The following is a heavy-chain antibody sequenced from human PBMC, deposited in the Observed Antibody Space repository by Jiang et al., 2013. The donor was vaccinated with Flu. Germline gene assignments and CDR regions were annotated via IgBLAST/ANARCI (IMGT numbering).Heavy chain of an antibody. CDR2: TYYRSKWYN. Sequence: QTLSLTCAISGDSVSSNSAAWNWIRQSPSRGLEWLGRTYYRSKWYNDYAVSVKSRISINPDTSKNQVSLQLISVTPEDTAVYYCVRPLSGGSYWSSHIWGQGTLVTVSS. J-gene: IGHJ3*02. CDR3: VRPLSGGSYWSSHI. V-gene: IGHV6-1*01. D-gene: IGHD1-26*01. CDR1: GDSVSSNSAA.